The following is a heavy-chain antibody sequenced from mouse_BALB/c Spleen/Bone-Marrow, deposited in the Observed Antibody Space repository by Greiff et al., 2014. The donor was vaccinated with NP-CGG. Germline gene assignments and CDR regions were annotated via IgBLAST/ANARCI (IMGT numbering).Heavy chain of an antibody. V-gene: IGHV5-12*02. Sequence: VQLKESGGGLVQPGGSLKLSCATSGFTFSDYYMYWVRQTPEKRLEWVAYITKGGGSTYYPDIVKGRFTISRDNAKNTLYLQMSCLKSEDTAMYYCARQLAYAMDYWGQGTSVTVSS. CDR1: GFTFSDYY. CDR3: ARQLAYAMDY. J-gene: IGHJ4*01. D-gene: IGHD4-1*01. CDR2: ITKGGGST.